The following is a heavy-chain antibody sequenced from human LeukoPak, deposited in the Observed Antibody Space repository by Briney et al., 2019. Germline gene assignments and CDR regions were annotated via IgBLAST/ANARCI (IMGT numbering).Heavy chain of an antibody. V-gene: IGHV3-74*01. CDR1: GFTFSSYW. Sequence: GGSLRLSCAASGFTFSSYWMHWVRQAPGKGLVWVSRINSDGSTTSYADSVKGRFTISRDNAKHTLYLQMNSLRPEDTSVYFCARDLSEYGWFGELYYWGQGTLVTVSS. CDR2: INSDGSTT. D-gene: IGHD3-10*01. J-gene: IGHJ4*02. CDR3: ARDLSEYGWFGELYY.